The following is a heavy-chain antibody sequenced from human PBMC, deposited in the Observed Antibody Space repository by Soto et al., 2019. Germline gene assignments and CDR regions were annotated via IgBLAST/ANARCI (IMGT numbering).Heavy chain of an antibody. D-gene: IGHD3-22*01. Sequence: GGSLRLSCAASGFIFSDYSMSWVRQSPGKGLEGVANIKQDGGEEDYVDSVKGRLTISRDNAKNSLYLQMNSLRAADTAVYYCARVYYESRGPTKYRAFDFWGQGTMVTVSS. V-gene: IGHV3-7*01. CDR1: GFIFSDYS. CDR2: IKQDGGEE. J-gene: IGHJ3*01. CDR3: ARVYYESRGPTKYRAFDF.